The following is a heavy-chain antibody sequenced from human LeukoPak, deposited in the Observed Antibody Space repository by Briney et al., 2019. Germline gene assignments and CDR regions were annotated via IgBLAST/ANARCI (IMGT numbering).Heavy chain of an antibody. CDR3: ASSYGSGSYSGGAFDY. CDR1: GGSISSYY. D-gene: IGHD3-10*01. J-gene: IGHJ4*02. CDR2: IYYSGST. Sequence: SETLSLTCTVSGGSISSYYWSWIRQPPGKGLEGIGYIYYSGSTNYNPSLKSRVTISVDTSKNQFSLKLSSVTAADTAVYYCASSYGSGSYSGGAFDYWGQGTLVTVSS. V-gene: IGHV4-59*01.